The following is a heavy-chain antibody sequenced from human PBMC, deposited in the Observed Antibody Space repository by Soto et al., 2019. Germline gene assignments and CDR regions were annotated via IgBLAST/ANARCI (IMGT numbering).Heavy chain of an antibody. CDR2: IIPFFGTA. Sequence: QVQLVQSGAEVKKPGSSVKVSCKASGDTFSSHAFGWVRQAPGQGLEWVGGIIPFFGTANYAQKFQGRVAITADESTTTVYMGLSSLTSEDTAVYYCARGIEEMATTTAVWSFDLWGRGTLVTVSS. D-gene: IGHD1-1*01. J-gene: IGHJ2*01. CDR1: GDTFSSHA. CDR3: ARGIEEMATTTAVWSFDL. V-gene: IGHV1-69*01.